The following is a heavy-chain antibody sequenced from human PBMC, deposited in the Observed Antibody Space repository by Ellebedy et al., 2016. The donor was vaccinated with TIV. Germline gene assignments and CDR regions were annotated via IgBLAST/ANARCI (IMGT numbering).Heavy chain of an antibody. CDR3: ARDFGHSGYDLLDY. D-gene: IGHD5-12*01. Sequence: GGSLRLSCAASGFILSSFAMFWVRQAPGKGLQWVAVISHDGSDKIYADSVRGRFTISRDNSKNTLDLQMDSLRAEDTAMYYCARDFGHSGYDLLDYWGQGTLVTISS. CDR1: GFILSSFA. V-gene: IGHV3-30*04. J-gene: IGHJ4*02. CDR2: ISHDGSDK.